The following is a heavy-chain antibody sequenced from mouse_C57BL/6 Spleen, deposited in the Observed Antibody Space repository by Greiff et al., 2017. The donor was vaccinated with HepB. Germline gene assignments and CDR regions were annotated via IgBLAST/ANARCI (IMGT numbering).Heavy chain of an antibody. Sequence: VQLQQSGPELVKPGASVKISCKASGYAFSSSWMNWVKQRPGKGLEWIGRIYPGDGDTNYNGKFKGKATLTADKSSSTAYMQLSSLTSEDSAVYFCASDYERYYYAMDYWGQGTSVTVSS. CDR3: ASDYERYYYAMDY. V-gene: IGHV1-82*01. CDR2: IYPGDGDT. J-gene: IGHJ4*01. D-gene: IGHD2-4*01. CDR1: GYAFSSSW.